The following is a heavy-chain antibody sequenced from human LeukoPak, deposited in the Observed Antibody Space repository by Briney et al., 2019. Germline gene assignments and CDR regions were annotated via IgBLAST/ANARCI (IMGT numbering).Heavy chain of an antibody. CDR3: ARGRMSTRWLQSSPYFDY. Sequence: PSETLSLTCTVSGGSISGFHWSWIRQPPGKGLDYIGDVFYSGGTNYNPSLKSRVTISVDTSKNQFSLKLSSVTAADTAVYYCARGRMSTRWLQSSPYFDYWGQGTLVTVSS. D-gene: IGHD5-12*01. J-gene: IGHJ4*02. CDR2: VFYSGGT. V-gene: IGHV4-59*12. CDR1: GGSISGFH.